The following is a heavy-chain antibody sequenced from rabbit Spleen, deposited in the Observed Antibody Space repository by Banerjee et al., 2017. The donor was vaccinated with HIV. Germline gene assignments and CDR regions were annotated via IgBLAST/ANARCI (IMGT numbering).Heavy chain of an antibody. CDR1: GFTISNYW. CDR3: AREDVGGSISW. J-gene: IGHJ6*01. V-gene: IGHV1S7*01. D-gene: IGHD4-2*01. CDR2: IYPITETT. Sequence: QLEESGGRLVQPGGSLTLSCKAYGFTISNYWMNWVRQAPGKGLEWIGIIYPITETTYYANWVNGRFTISSDNAQNTVDLQMNSLTAADTATYFCAREDVGGSISWGGPGTLVTVS.